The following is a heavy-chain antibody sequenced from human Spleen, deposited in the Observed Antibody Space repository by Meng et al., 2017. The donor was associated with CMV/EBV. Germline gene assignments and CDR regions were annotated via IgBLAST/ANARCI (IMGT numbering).Heavy chain of an antibody. Sequence: EVQLMEPGGGLGKAGGSLRLSWTVSVFTLRSYWMHLVRQAPGKGRELVSRIHVDGRGISYADSVKGRFTISKDDARNSLHLQMNSLRVEDTAVYYCARGLEENLGWEMGYWGQGTLVTVSS. V-gene: IGHV3-74*01. CDR2: IHVDGRGI. J-gene: IGHJ4*02. CDR3: ARGLEENLGWEMGY. CDR1: VFTLRSYW. D-gene: IGHD1-26*01.